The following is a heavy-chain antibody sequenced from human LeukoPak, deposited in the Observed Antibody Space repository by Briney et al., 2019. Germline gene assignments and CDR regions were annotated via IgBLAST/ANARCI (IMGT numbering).Heavy chain of an antibody. CDR2: INPNSGGT. J-gene: IGHJ4*02. V-gene: IGHV1-2*02. Sequence: ASVKVSCKASGYTFTSYYMHWVRQAPGQGLEWMGWINPNSGGTNYAQKFQGRVTMTRDTSISTAYMELSRLRSDDTAVYYCARDFRADYYDSSGYIDYWGQGTLVTVSS. CDR3: ARDFRADYYDSSGYIDY. CDR1: GYTFTSYY. D-gene: IGHD3-22*01.